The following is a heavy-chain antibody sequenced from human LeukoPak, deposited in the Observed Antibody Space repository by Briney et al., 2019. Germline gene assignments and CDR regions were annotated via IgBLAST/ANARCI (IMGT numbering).Heavy chain of an antibody. CDR2: ISYDGSNK. CDR1: GFTFSSYA. Sequence: PGGSLRLSCAASGFTFSSYAMHWVRQAPGKGLEWVAVISYDGSNKYYADSVKGRFTISRDNSKNTLYLQMNSLRAEDTAVYYCARERREHYLDVWGKGTTVTVSS. V-gene: IGHV3-30*04. J-gene: IGHJ6*04. D-gene: IGHD1-26*01. CDR3: ARERREHYLDV.